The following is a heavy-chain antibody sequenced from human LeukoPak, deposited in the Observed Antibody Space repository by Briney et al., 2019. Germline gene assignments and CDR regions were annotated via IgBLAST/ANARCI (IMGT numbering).Heavy chain of an antibody. J-gene: IGHJ4*02. CDR2: IRYDGSNK. CDR1: GFTFSSYG. Sequence: GGSLRLSCAASGFTFSSYGMHWVRQAPGKGLEWVAFIRYDGSNKYYADSVKGRFTISRDNAKNSLYLQMNSLRAEDTAVYYCARAAAGLFDYWGQGTLVTVSS. D-gene: IGHD6-13*01. CDR3: ARAAAGLFDY. V-gene: IGHV3-30*02.